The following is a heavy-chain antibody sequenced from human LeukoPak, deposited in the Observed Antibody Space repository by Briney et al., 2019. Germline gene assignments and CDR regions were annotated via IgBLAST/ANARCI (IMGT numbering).Heavy chain of an antibody. CDR1: GFTFSSYW. Sequence: GGSLRLSCAASGFTFSSYWMHWVRQAPGKGLVWVSRINSDGSSTSYADPVKGRFTISRDNAKNTLYLQMNSLRAEDTAVYYCATSGYSYGIDYWGQGTLVTVSS. CDR2: INSDGSST. V-gene: IGHV3-74*01. CDR3: ATSGYSYGIDY. J-gene: IGHJ4*02. D-gene: IGHD5-18*01.